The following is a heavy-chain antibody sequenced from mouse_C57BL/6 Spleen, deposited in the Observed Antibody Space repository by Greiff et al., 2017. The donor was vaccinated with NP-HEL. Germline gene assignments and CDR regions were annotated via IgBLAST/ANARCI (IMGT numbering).Heavy chain of an antibody. J-gene: IGHJ1*03. V-gene: IGHV1-59*01. CDR2: IDPSDSYT. D-gene: IGHD2-5*01. Sequence: QVQLQQPGAELVRPGTSVKLSCKASGYTFTSYWMHWVKQRPGQGLEWIGVIDPSDSYTNYNQKFKGKATLTVDTSSSTAYMQLSSLTSEDSAVYYCAQGDYSNGYFDVWGTGTTVTVSS. CDR1: GYTFTSYW. CDR3: AQGDYSNGYFDV.